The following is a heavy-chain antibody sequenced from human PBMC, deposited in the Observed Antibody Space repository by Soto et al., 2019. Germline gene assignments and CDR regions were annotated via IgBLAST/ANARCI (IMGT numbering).Heavy chain of an antibody. CDR2: INPNSGGT. J-gene: IGHJ4*02. Sequence: ASVKVSCKASGYTFTGYYMHWVRQAPGQGLEWMGWINPNSGGTNYAQKFQGWVTMTRDTSISTAYMELSRLRSDGTAVYYCAREGLTGTTVPMWDYWGQGTLVTVSS. V-gene: IGHV1-2*04. CDR1: GYTFTGYY. CDR3: AREGLTGTTVPMWDY. D-gene: IGHD1-7*01.